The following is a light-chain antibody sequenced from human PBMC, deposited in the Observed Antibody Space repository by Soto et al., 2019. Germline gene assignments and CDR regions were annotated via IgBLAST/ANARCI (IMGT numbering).Light chain of an antibody. J-gene: IGLJ2*01. V-gene: IGLV2-23*02. CDR3: CSYAGSVV. CDR2: EVS. Sequence: QSALTQPASVSGSPGQSITISCTGTSSDVGSYNLVSWYQQHPGKAPNLMIYEVSKRPSGVSNRFSGSKSGNTASLTISGLQDEDEADYYCCSYAGSVVFGGGTKVT. CDR1: SSDVGSYNL.